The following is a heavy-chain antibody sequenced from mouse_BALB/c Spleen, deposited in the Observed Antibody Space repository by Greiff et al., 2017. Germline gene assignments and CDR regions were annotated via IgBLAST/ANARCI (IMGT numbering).Heavy chain of an antibody. D-gene: IGHD4-1*01. Sequence: VKLQESGAELMKPGASVKITCKATGYTFSSYWIEWVKQRPGHGLEWIGEILPGSGSTNYNEKFKGKATFTADTSSNTAYMQLSSLTSEDSAVYYCARGELGRGAWFAYWGQGTLVTVSA. CDR3: ARGELGRGAWFAY. V-gene: IGHV1-9*01. J-gene: IGHJ3*01. CDR2: ILPGSGST. CDR1: GYTFSSYW.